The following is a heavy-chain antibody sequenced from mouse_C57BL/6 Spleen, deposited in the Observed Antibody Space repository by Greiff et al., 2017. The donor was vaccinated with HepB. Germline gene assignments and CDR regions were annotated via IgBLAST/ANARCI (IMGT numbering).Heavy chain of an antibody. V-gene: IGHV1-42*01. D-gene: IGHD1-1*01. CDR3: AYGSSYYFDY. CDR2: INPSTGGT. Sequence: EVQLQQSGPELVKPGASVKISCKASGYSFTGYYMNWVKQSPEKSLEWIGEINPSTGGTTYNQKFKAKATLTVDKSSSTAYMQLKSLTSEDSAVYYCAYGSSYYFDYWGQGTTLTVSS. J-gene: IGHJ2*01. CDR1: GYSFTGYY.